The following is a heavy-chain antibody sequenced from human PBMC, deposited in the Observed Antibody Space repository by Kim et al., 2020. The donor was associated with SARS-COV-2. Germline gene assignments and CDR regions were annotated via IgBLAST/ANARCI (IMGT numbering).Heavy chain of an antibody. CDR1: GYTFTSYA. CDR3: ARYSSSWYDVFNKFYYFDY. CDR2: INTNTGNP. Sequence: ASVKVSCKASGYTFTSYAMNWVRQAPGQGLEWMGWINTNTGNPTYAQGFTGRFVFSLDTSVSTAYLQISSLKAEDTAVYYCARYSSSWYDVFNKFYYFDYWGQGTLVTVSS. V-gene: IGHV7-4-1*02. J-gene: IGHJ4*02. D-gene: IGHD6-13*01.